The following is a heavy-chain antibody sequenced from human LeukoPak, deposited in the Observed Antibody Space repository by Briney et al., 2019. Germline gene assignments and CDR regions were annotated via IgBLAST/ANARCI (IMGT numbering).Heavy chain of an antibody. D-gene: IGHD2-2*01. CDR2: IYYSAST. J-gene: IGHJ4*02. Sequence: PSETLSLTRILSGHSISSYYSSCIRQPPGNGLQWIGYIYYSASTNYNPSLKTRGTISVETSKNQFSLKLSSVTAADTAVYYCARTAGDCSSTSCYDYWGQGTLVTVSS. CDR1: GHSISSYY. V-gene: IGHV4-59*01. CDR3: ARTAGDCSSTSCYDY.